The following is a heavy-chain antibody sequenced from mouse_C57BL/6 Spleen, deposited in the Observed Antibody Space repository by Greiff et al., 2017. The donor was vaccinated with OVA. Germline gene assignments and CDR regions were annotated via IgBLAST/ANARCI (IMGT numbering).Heavy chain of an antibody. Sequence: QVQLQQSGAELARPGASVKLSCKASGYTFTSYGISWVKQRTGQGLEWIGEIYPRSGNTYYNEKFKGKATLTADKSSSTAYMELRSLTSEDSAVYFCARVTTVVAVYYAMDYWGQGTSVTVSS. CDR2: IYPRSGNT. V-gene: IGHV1-81*01. CDR1: GYTFTSYG. D-gene: IGHD1-1*01. J-gene: IGHJ4*01. CDR3: ARVTTVVAVYYAMDY.